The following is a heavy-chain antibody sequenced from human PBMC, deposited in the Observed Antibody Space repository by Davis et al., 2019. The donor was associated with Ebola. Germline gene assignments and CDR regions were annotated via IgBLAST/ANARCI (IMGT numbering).Heavy chain of an antibody. V-gene: IGHV3-74*01. CDR3: ARDHCTVGSCHNDY. J-gene: IGHJ4*02. D-gene: IGHD2-8*02. Sequence: PGGSLRLSCAASGFIFAHYWMHWVRQAPGKGLVWVSRMNFDGSTTNYADSVKGRFTISRDNTKNSLYLQMNSLSVDDTGVYFCARDHCTVGSCHNDYWGQGTLVTVS. CDR1: GFIFAHYW. CDR2: MNFDGSTT.